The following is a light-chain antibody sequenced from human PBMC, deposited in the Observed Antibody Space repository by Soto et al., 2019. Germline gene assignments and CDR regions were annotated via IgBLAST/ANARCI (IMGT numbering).Light chain of an antibody. Sequence: EIVLTQSPATLSLSPGERATLSCRASQSVSSYLAWYQRKPGQAPRLLIYDASNRATGIPARFSGSGSGTDFTLTISSLEPEDFAVFYCQQRSNWPPTFGGGTKVEI. CDR1: QSVSSY. V-gene: IGKV3-11*01. CDR2: DAS. J-gene: IGKJ4*01. CDR3: QQRSNWPPT.